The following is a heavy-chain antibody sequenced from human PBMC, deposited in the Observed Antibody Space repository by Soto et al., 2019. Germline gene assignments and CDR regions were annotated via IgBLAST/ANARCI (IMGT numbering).Heavy chain of an antibody. CDR1: GGSFSGYY. V-gene: IGHV4-34*01. Sequence: SETLSLTCAVYGGSFSGYYWSWIRQPPGKGLEWIGEINHSGSTNYNPSLKSRVTISVDTSKNQFSLKLSSVTAADTVVYYCARLRVYCSSTSCYGSSRYYYYYMDVWGKGTTVTVSS. D-gene: IGHD2-2*01. CDR2: INHSGST. CDR3: ARLRVYCSSTSCYGSSRYYYYYMDV. J-gene: IGHJ6*03.